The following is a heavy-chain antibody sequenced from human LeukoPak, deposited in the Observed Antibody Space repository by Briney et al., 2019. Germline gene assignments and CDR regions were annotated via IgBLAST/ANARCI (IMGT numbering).Heavy chain of an antibody. CDR1: GFTFSTYA. Sequence: GGSLRLSCAASGFTFSTYAMHWVRQARGKGLEHVSSISSGGVNTLYTDFPGRSFTICRENSKNTLYLHMGSLSCGDKGVYFCAREEAPVGGSSFDYWGQGTLVTVSS. J-gene: IGHJ4*02. CDR3: AREEAPVGGSSFDY. CDR2: ISSGGVNT. D-gene: IGHD1-26*01. V-gene: IGHV3-64*02.